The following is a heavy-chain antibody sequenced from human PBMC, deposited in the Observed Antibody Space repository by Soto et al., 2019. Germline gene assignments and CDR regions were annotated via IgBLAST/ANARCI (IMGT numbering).Heavy chain of an antibody. CDR3: ARSSYVDYGAYFDY. CDR2: IYSGGST. V-gene: IGHV3-66*01. J-gene: IGHJ4*02. D-gene: IGHD4-17*01. CDR1: GFTVSSNY. Sequence: EVQLVESGGGLVQPGGSLRLSCAASGFTVSSNYMNWVRQAPGKGLEWVSVIYSGGSTYYADSVKGRFTISRDNPKNTLYLQMSSLRAEDTAVYYCARSSYVDYGAYFDYWGQGTLVTVSS.